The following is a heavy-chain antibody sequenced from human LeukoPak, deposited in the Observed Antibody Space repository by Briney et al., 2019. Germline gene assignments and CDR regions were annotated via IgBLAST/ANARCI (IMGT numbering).Heavy chain of an antibody. J-gene: IGHJ4*02. CDR2: MNPNSGNT. Sequence: ASVKVSCKASGYTFTSYDTNWVRQATGQGLEWMGWMNPNSGNTGYAQKFQGRVTMTRNTSISTAYMELSSLRSEDTAVYYCARVGFRVTMFGYWGQGTLVTVSS. D-gene: IGHD3-10*02. V-gene: IGHV1-8*01. CDR3: ARVGFRVTMFGY. CDR1: GYTFTSYD.